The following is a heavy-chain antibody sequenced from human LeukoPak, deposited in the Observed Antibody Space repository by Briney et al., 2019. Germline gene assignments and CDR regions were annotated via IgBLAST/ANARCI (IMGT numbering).Heavy chain of an antibody. CDR1: GGSISSSSYY. J-gene: IGHJ6*03. CDR2: IYYSGST. CDR3: ARDRRSGSSSGYYYYYMDV. V-gene: IGHV4-39*07. D-gene: IGHD6-6*01. Sequence: SETLSLTCTVSGGSISSSSYYWGWIRQPPGKGLEWIGSIYYSGSTYYNPSLKSRVTISVDTSKNQFSLKLSSVTAADTAVYYCARDRRSGSSSGYYYYYMDVWGKGTTVTVSS.